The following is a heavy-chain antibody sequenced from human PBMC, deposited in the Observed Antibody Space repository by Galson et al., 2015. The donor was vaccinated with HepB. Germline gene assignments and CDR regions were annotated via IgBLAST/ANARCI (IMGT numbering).Heavy chain of an antibody. D-gene: IGHD5-18*01. Sequence: SLRLSCAASGFTFSSYWMSWVRQAPGKGLEWVANINQDGSEIYYVDSVKGRFTISRDNAKNSLYVQMNSLRAEDTAVYYCARGDTAMANDYWGQGTLVTVSS. CDR1: GFTFSSYW. CDR3: ARGDTAMANDY. V-gene: IGHV3-7*01. J-gene: IGHJ4*02. CDR2: INQDGSEI.